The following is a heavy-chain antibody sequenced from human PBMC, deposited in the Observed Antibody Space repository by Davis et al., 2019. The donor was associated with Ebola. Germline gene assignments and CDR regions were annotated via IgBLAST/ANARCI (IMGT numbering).Heavy chain of an antibody. CDR3: ARQGWSGYSLRHWLDP. V-gene: IGHV4-59*08. J-gene: IGHJ5*02. CDR2: ILYTGKT. Sequence: SETLSLTCTVSGGSISSYYWSWIRQPPGKGLEWIGYILYTGKTTYNPSLQSRVTMSVDTSKNHFTLKLRSVTAADTAVYYCARQGWSGYSLRHWLDPWGRGTLVTVSS. D-gene: IGHD3-3*01. CDR1: GGSISSYY.